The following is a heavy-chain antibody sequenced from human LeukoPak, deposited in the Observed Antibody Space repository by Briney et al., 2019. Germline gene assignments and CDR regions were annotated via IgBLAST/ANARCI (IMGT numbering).Heavy chain of an antibody. V-gene: IGHV4-34*01. D-gene: IGHD6-6*01. CDR3: VSSWGDFDY. CDR2: INHSGST. Sequence: SETLSLTCAVYGGSFSGYYWSWIRQPPGKGLEGIGEINHSGSTNYNTSLKSRVTISVDTSKNQFSLKLSSVTAADTAVYYCVSSWGDFDYWGQGTLVTVSS. CDR1: GGSFSGYY. J-gene: IGHJ4*02.